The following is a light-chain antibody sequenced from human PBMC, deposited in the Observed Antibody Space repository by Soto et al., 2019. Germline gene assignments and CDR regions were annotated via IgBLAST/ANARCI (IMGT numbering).Light chain of an antibody. CDR3: QQYGDSPWK. J-gene: IGKJ1*01. Sequence: EIVLTQSPGTLSLSPGERAARSCRASQGLNSAYLAWYQQKPGQAPRLLIYGASSRDSGIPDRFSGSGSGTDSTLTISRLEPEDFAVYFCQQYGDSPWKFGQAT. CDR1: QGLNSAY. CDR2: GAS. V-gene: IGKV3-20*01.